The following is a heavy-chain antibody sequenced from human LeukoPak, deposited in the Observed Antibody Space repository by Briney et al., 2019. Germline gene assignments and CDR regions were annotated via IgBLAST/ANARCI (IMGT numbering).Heavy chain of an antibody. V-gene: IGHV3-13*05. CDR3: ARAVPDILTGSGAFDI. J-gene: IGHJ3*02. CDR1: GFTFSSYD. Sequence: GGSLRLSCAAPGFTFSSYDMHWVRQATGKGLEWVSAIGTAGDPYYPGSVKGRFTISRENAKNSLYLQMNSLRAGDTAVYYCARAVPDILTGSGAFDIWGQGTMVTVSS. D-gene: IGHD3-9*01. CDR2: IGTAGDP.